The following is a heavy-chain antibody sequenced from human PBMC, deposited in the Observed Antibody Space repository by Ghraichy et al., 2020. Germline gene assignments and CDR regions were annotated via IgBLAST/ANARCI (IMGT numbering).Heavy chain of an antibody. V-gene: IGHV3-7*03. CDR1: GFTFNIYW. J-gene: IGHJ4*02. CDR2: IKQDGSEK. Sequence: GGSLRLSCAASGFTFNIYWMSWVRQAPGKGLEWVTNIKQDGSEKYYVDSVKGRFTISRDNAKNSLYLQMNSLRAEDTAVYFCARDSDVDNWGKGGLVTVSP. CDR3: ARDSDVDN.